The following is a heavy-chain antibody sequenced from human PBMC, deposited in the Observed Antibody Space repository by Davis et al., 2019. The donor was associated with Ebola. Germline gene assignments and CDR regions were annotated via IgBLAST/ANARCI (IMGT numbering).Heavy chain of an antibody. J-gene: IGHJ4*02. Sequence: GESLKISCAASGFIFSSYPMSWVCQAPGKGLEWVSGISGGGTSTFYADSVKGRFTISRDNSKNTLYLQMNSLRVEDMAVYYCAKSPPLVVVAATLFDYWGQGTLVTVSS. CDR3: AKSPPLVVVAATLFDY. CDR2: ISGGGTST. D-gene: IGHD2-15*01. CDR1: GFIFSSYP. V-gene: IGHV3-23*01.